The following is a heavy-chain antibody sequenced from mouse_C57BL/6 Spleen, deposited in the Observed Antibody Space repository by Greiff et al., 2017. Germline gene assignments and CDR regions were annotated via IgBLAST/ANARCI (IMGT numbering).Heavy chain of an antibody. CDR1: GYTFTDHT. V-gene: IGHV1-78*01. D-gene: IGHD1-1*01. Sequence: VKLLESDAELVKPGASVKISCKVSGYTFTDHTIHWMKQRPEQGLEWIGYIYPRDGSTKYNEKFKGKATLTADKSSSTAYMQLNSLTSEDCAVYFCARYYYGSRGGYFDVWGTGTTVTVSS. CDR3: ARYYYGSRGGYFDV. J-gene: IGHJ1*03. CDR2: IYPRDGST.